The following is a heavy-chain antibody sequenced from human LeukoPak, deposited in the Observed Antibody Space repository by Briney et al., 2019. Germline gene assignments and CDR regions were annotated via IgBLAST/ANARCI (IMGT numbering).Heavy chain of an antibody. CDR3: ARVTTVTTSFHFDY. CDR2: IYYSGST. D-gene: IGHD4-17*01. J-gene: IGHJ4*02. V-gene: IGHV4-30-4*01. Sequence: SETLSLTCTVSGGSISSGGYYWSWIRQPPGDGLEWIGYIYYSGSTYYHPSLKSRVTISLDTSKNQFSLKLSSVTAADTAVYYCARVTTVTTSFHFDYWGQGTLVTVSS. CDR1: GGSISSGGYY.